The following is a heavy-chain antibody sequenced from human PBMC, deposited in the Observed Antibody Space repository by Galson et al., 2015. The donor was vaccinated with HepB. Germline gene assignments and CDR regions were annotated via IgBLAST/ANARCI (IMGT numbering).Heavy chain of an antibody. CDR3: ARPIAAAGTLHWYFDL. D-gene: IGHD6-13*01. CDR1: GYTFTGDY. J-gene: IGHJ2*01. V-gene: IGHV1-2*02. Sequence: SVKVSCKASGYTFTGDYMHWVRQAPGQGLEWMGWINPNSGGTNYAQKFQGRVTMTRDTSISTAYMELSRLRSDDTAVYYCARPIAAAGTLHWYFDLWGRGTLVTVSS. CDR2: INPNSGGT.